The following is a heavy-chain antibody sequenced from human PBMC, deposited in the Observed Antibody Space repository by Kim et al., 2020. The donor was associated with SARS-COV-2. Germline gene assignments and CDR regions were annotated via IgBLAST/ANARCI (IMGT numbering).Heavy chain of an antibody. V-gene: IGHV5-51*01. CDR3: ARRMDDAEYFKD. D-gene: IGHD2-2*03. CDR1: GYSFTKYW. CDR2: IYPGDSDT. Sequence: GESLKISCKGSGYSFTKYWIGWVRQMPGKGLEWMGIIYPGDSDTRYNPSFQGQVTNSADKSINTAYLQWSSLEASDCAMYFCARRMDDAEYFKDWGQGTLVTVSS. J-gene: IGHJ1*01.